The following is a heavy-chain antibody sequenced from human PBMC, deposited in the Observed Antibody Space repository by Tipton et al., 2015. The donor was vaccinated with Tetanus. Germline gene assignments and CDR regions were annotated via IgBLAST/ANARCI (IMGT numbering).Heavy chain of an antibody. J-gene: IGHJ4*02. V-gene: IGHV3-23*04. CDR3: AKARGATSESPYFDY. CDR1: GFTITTYA. D-gene: IGHD1-26*01. Sequence: QLVQSGGGLVQPGGALRLSCAASGFTITTYAMSWVRQAPVKRLERVSSMSGNSGRTYYGDSVGGRFTISRGNSRSTLYLQMDSLRAGDTAVYYCAKARGATSESPYFDYWGQGVLVPVSS. CDR2: MSGNSGRT.